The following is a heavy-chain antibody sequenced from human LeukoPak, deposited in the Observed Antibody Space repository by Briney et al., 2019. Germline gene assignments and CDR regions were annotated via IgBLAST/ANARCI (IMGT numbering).Heavy chain of an antibody. CDR2: IIPIFGTA. Sequence: SVTVSCQASGGTFSSYAISWVRQAPGQGLEWMGGIIPIFGTANYAQKFQGRVTITTDESTSTAYMELSSLRSEDTAVYCCARVHSTMVRGVISYNWFDPWGQGTLVTVSS. V-gene: IGHV1-69*05. CDR1: GGTFSSYA. D-gene: IGHD3-10*01. CDR3: ARVHSTMVRGVISYNWFDP. J-gene: IGHJ5*02.